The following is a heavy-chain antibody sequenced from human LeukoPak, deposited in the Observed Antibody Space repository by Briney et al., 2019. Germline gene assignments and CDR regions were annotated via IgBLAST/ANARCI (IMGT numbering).Heavy chain of an antibody. CDR3: ARVARGNYYHFDS. D-gene: IGHD1-26*01. CDR1: GFTFSSYS. CDR2: ISSSNEDI. Sequence: GGSLRLSCAASGFTFSSYSLTWVRQAPGKGLEWVSYISSSNEDISYADSVKGRFTSSRDYAKNSLYLQMNSLRAEDTAVYYCARVARGNYYHFDSWGQGTLVTVSS. V-gene: IGHV3-21*05. J-gene: IGHJ4*02.